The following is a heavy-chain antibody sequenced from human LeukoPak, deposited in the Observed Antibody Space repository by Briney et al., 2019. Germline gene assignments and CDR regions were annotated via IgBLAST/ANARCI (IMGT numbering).Heavy chain of an antibody. J-gene: IGHJ3*02. CDR2: IYYSGST. V-gene: IGHV4-59*01. Sequence: PSETLSLTCTVSGGSISSYYWSWIRQPPGKGLEWIGYIYYSGSTNYNPSLKSRVTISVDTSKNQFSLKLSSVTAADTAVYYCAREASNYGDYVYDAFDIWGQGTMVTVSS. D-gene: IGHD4-17*01. CDR3: AREASNYGDYVYDAFDI. CDR1: GGSISSYY.